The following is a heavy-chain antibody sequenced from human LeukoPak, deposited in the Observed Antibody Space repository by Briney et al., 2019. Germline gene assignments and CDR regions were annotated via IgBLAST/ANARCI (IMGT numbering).Heavy chain of an antibody. CDR3: ARDGRGSSPQGYYYYYMDV. V-gene: IGHV4-38-2*02. D-gene: IGHD6-6*01. CDR1: GYSISSGYY. Sequence: SETLSLTCTVSGYSISSGYYWGWIRQPPGKGLEWIGSIYHSGSTYYNPALKSRVTISVDTSKNQFSLKLSSVTAADTALYYCARDGRGSSPQGYYYYYMDVWGKGTTVTVSS. CDR2: IYHSGST. J-gene: IGHJ6*03.